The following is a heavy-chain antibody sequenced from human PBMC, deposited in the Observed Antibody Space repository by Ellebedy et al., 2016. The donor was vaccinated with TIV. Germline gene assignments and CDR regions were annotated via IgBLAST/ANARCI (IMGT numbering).Heavy chain of an antibody. J-gene: IGHJ4*02. Sequence: MPSETLSLTCGVSGGSVSTTKYYWAWLRQPPGKGLEWIGSVVYSGSTYYNPSFKSRVTLSADTSKNQFSLNLRTVSAADTGVYYCARIDPWQPIYDWGQGILVTVSS. D-gene: IGHD5/OR15-5a*01. CDR2: VVYSGST. CDR3: ARIDPWQPIYD. CDR1: GGSVSTTKYY. V-gene: IGHV4-39*01.